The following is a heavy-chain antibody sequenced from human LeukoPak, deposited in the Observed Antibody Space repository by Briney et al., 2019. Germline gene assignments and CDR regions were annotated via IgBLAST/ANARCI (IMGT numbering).Heavy chain of an antibody. Sequence: GGSLRLSCAASGFTFSSYGMHWVRQAPGKGLEWVAVISYDGSNKYYADSVKGRFTISRGNSKNTLYLQMNSLRAEDTAVYYCAKDEQFAITFYYFDYWGQGTLVTVSS. CDR3: AKDEQFAITFYYFDY. J-gene: IGHJ4*02. CDR1: GFTFSSYG. CDR2: ISYDGSNK. V-gene: IGHV3-30*18. D-gene: IGHD1-14*01.